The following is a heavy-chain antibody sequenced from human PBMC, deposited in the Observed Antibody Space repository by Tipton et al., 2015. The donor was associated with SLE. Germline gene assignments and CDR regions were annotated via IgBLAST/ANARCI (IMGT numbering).Heavy chain of an antibody. Sequence: WSWVRQPPGKGLEWIGHIYATGITNYNPSLKSRVTISVDTSKNQFSLKLSSVTAADTAVYYCARHEDWGIDYWGQGTLVTVSS. V-gene: IGHV4-59*08. D-gene: IGHD7-27*01. CDR2: IYATGIT. CDR3: ARHEDWGIDY. J-gene: IGHJ4*02.